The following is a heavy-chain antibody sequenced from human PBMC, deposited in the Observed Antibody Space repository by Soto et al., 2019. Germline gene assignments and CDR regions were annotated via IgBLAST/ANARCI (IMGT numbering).Heavy chain of an antibody. CDR3: ARSGSVEPPVYYYMDV. Sequence: SQTLSLTCAISGDSVSSNSAAWNWIRQSPSRGLEWLGRTYYRSKWYNDYAVSVKSRITINPDTSKNQFSLQLNSVTPEDTAVYYCARSGSVEPPVYYYMDVWGKGTTVTVSS. V-gene: IGHV6-1*01. CDR2: TYYRSKWYN. CDR1: GDSVSSNSAA. J-gene: IGHJ6*03. D-gene: IGHD5-12*01.